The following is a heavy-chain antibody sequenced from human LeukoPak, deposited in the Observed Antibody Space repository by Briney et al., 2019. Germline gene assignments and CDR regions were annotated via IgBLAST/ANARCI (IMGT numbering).Heavy chain of an antibody. CDR2: ISAYNGNT. Sequence: ASVKVSCKASGYTFTSYGIRWVRQAPGQGLEWMGWISAYNGNTNYAQKLQGRVTMSTDTSTSTAYMELRSLRSDDTAVYYCARDPKLGYCSGGSCYGYYYYGMDVWGQGTTVTVSS. D-gene: IGHD2-15*01. V-gene: IGHV1-18*01. J-gene: IGHJ6*02. CDR1: GYTFTSYG. CDR3: ARDPKLGYCSGGSCYGYYYYGMDV.